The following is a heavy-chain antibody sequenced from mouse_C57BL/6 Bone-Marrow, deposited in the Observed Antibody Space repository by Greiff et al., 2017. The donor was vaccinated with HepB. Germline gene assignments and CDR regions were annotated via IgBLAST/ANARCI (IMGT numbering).Heavy chain of an antibody. V-gene: IGHV5-6*01. CDR3: ARQRTLTVS. Sequence: EVHLVESGGDLVKPGGSLKLSCAASGFTFSSYGMSWVRQTPDKRLEWVANISSGGSYTYYPDSVKGRFTISRDNAKNTLYLQMSSLKSEDTAMYYCARQRTLTVSGGQGTLVTVSA. J-gene: IGHJ3*01. CDR2: ISSGGSYT. CDR1: GFTFSSYG.